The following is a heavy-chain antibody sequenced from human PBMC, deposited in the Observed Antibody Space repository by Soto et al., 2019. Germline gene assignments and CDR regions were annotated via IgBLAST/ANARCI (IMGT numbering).Heavy chain of an antibody. CDR3: AREWSITIFGVVINSPPYGTDV. D-gene: IGHD3-3*01. Sequence: GGSLRLSCAASGFTFSSYAMSWVRQAPGKGLEWVSAISGSGGSTYYADSVKGRFTISRDNAKNSLYLQMNSLRAEDTAVYYWAREWSITIFGVVINSPPYGTDVWGQGTTVTVSS. V-gene: IGHV3-23*01. J-gene: IGHJ6*02. CDR2: ISGSGGST. CDR1: GFTFSSYA.